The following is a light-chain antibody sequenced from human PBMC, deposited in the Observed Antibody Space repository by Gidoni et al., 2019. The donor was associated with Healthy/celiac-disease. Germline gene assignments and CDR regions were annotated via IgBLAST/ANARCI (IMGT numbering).Light chain of an antibody. V-gene: IGLV2-14*03. J-gene: IGLJ2*01. CDR3: SSYTSSSTPVV. Sequence: QSALTQPASVSGSPGQSITISCTGTSSDVGCYDYVSWYQQHPGKAPKLMIYDVTSRPSGVSNRFSGSKSGNTASLTISGLQAEDEADYYCSSYTSSSTPVVFGGGTKLTVL. CDR2: DVT. CDR1: SSDVGCYDY.